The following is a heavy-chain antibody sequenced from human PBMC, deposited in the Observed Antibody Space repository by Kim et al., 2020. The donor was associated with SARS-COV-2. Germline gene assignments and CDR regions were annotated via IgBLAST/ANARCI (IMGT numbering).Heavy chain of an antibody. CDR3: ARGDRLTGTDAFDI. CDR1: GYTFTSYG. CDR2: ISAYNGNT. Sequence: ASVKVSCKASGYTFTSYGISWVRQAPGQGLEWMGWISAYNGNTNYAQKLQGRVTMTTDTSTSTAYMELRSLRADDTAVYYCARGDRLTGTDAFDIWGQGTMVTVSS. V-gene: IGHV1-18*01. D-gene: IGHD1-20*01. J-gene: IGHJ3*02.